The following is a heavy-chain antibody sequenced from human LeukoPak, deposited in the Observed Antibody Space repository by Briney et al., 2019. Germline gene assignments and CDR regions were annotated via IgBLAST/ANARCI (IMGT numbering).Heavy chain of an antibody. CDR3: ASRGDQFDY. Sequence: GGSLRLSCAASGFTFSSYAMHWVRQAPVKGLEYVSAISSNGGSTYYANSVKGRFTISRDNSKNTLYLQMGSLRAEDMAVYYCASRGDQFDYWGQGTLVTVSS. V-gene: IGHV3-64*01. CDR2: ISSNGGST. J-gene: IGHJ4*02. CDR1: GFTFSSYA. D-gene: IGHD3-10*01.